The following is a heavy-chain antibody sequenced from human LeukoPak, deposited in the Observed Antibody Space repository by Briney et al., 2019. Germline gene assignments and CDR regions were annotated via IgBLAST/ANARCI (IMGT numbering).Heavy chain of an antibody. Sequence: AGGSLRLSCAASGFTFSSYAMSWVRQAPGKGLEWVSGISGSGGSTNYADAVKGRFTISRDNSKNTLYLEMNSLRVEDTAVYYCAKGLLGWFDPWGPGTLVTVSS. CDR1: GFTFSSYA. CDR3: AKGLLGWFDP. J-gene: IGHJ5*02. V-gene: IGHV3-23*01. CDR2: ISGSGGST.